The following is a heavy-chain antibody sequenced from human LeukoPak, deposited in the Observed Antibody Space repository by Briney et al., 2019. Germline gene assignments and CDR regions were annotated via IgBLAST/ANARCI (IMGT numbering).Heavy chain of an antibody. CDR1: GFTFSRFS. V-gene: IGHV3-21*01. CDR2: ISSSSSYI. CDR3: ALVGATSWAPFDY. Sequence: PGGSLRLSCAVSGFTFSRFSMTWVRQAPGKGLEWVSSISSSSSYIYYRDSVKGRFTISRDNAKNSLYLQMHSLRAEDTAVYYCALVGATSWAPFDYWGQETLVTVSS. D-gene: IGHD1-26*01. J-gene: IGHJ4*02.